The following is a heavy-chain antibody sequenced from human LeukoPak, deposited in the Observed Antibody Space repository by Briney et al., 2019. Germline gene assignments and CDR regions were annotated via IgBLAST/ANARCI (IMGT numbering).Heavy chain of an antibody. CDR1: GYIFTSYW. V-gene: IGHV5-51*01. J-gene: IGHJ6*04. Sequence: GXSLQISCEGSGYIFTSYWIGWVRQLPGKGLEWMGIIYPGDSDTRYSPSFQGQVTISADKSISTAYLQWSSLKASDTAMYYCARSASSDGYNYISGMDVWGKGTTVTVSS. CDR3: ARSASSDGYNYISGMDV. D-gene: IGHD5-24*01. CDR2: IYPGDSDT.